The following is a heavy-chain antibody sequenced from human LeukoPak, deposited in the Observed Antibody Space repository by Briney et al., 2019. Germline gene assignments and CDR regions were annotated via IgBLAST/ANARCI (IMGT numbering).Heavy chain of an antibody. CDR1: EFTFSSYS. D-gene: IGHD7-27*01. J-gene: IGHJ3*02. CDR3: ARVGIYDVFDI. CDR2: ISSSISYT. V-gene: IGHV3-21*01. Sequence: GGSLRLSCAASEFTFSSYSITWVRQAPGKGLEWVSSISSSISYTYYATSVQGRFTISRDNAKNSLFLQMNSLRAEDTAVYYCARVGIYDVFDIWGQGTMVTVSS.